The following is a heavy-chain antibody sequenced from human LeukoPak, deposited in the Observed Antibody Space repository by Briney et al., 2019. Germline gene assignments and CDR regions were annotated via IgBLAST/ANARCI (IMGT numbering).Heavy chain of an antibody. CDR2: IHSSGYT. D-gene: IGHD1-26*01. V-gene: IGHV4-4*09. J-gene: IGHJ5*02. CDR1: GGSISGYY. CDR3: AKREGPISGSYDYFDP. Sequence: SETLSLTCTVSGGSISGYYWSWIWQPPGQGLEWIAYIHSSGYTNYNPYLKSRVTISVATSKEQCDLKVTSVTAADTAMYYCAKREGPISGSYDYFDPWGQGTLVTVSS.